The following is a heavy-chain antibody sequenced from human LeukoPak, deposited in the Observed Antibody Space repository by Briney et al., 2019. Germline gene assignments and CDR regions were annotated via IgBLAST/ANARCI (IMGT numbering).Heavy chain of an antibody. Sequence: ASVKVSCKVSGYTLTELSMHWVRQAPGKGLEWMGGFDPEDGETIYAQKFQGRVTMTEDTSTDTAYMELSSLRSEDTAVYYCATEPAYGDYRYYGMDVWGQGTTVTVSS. CDR3: ATEPAYGDYRYYGMDV. CDR1: GYTLTELS. V-gene: IGHV1-24*01. CDR2: FDPEDGET. D-gene: IGHD4-17*01. J-gene: IGHJ6*02.